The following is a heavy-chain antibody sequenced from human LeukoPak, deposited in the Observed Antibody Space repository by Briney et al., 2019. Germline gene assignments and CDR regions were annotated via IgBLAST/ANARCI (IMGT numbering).Heavy chain of an antibody. Sequence: PSQTLSLTCTVSGGSISSGDYYWSWIRQPPGKCLEWIGYIYYSGSTYYNPSLKSRVTISVDTSKNQFSLKLSSVTAADTAVYYCARGAPAVAGTEPKFDYWGQGTLVTVSS. CDR1: GGSISSGDYY. CDR2: IYYSGST. V-gene: IGHV4-30-4*08. D-gene: IGHD6-19*01. CDR3: ARGAPAVAGTEPKFDY. J-gene: IGHJ4*02.